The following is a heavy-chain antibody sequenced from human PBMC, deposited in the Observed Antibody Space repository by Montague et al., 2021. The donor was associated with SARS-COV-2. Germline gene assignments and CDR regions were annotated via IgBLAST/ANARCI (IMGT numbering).Heavy chain of an antibody. CDR3: ARVGRAATDYFDN. D-gene: IGHD6-13*01. V-gene: IGHV4-61*02. CDR2: IYSNGNT. J-gene: IGHJ4*02. CDR1: GVSISSDYYY. Sequence: TLSLTCTVSGVSISSDYYYWSWIRRPAGKGLEWIGRIYSNGNTNYYPSLKSRVTISADTSENQLYLKLSSVTAADTAVYYCARVGRAATDYFDNWGQGTLVTVSS.